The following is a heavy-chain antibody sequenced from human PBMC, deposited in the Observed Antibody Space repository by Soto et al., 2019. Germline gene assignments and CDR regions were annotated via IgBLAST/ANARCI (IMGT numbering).Heavy chain of an antibody. CDR3: AAQSSSRYYYYGMQV. D-gene: IGHD6-6*01. J-gene: IGHJ6*01. Sequence: ASVKVSCKASGFTFTSSAVQWVRQALGQRLEWIGWIVVGSGNTNYAQKFQERVTITRDMSTSTAYMELSSLRSEDTAVYYCAAQSSSRYYYYGMQVLGQGTTDNVSS. CDR2: IVVGSGNT. CDR1: GFTFTSSA. V-gene: IGHV1-58*01.